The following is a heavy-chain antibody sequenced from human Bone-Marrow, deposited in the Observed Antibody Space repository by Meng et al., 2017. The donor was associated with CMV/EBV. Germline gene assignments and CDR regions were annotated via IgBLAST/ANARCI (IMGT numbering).Heavy chain of an antibody. CDR2: ISSSSSYI. CDR1: GFTFSSYS. CDR3: ARDRGMTTVTATYYYGMDV. J-gene: IGHJ6*02. V-gene: IGHV3-21*01. Sequence: GESLKISCAASGFTFSSYSMNWVRQAPGKGLEWVSSISSSSSYIYYADSVKGRFTISRDNAKNSLYLQMNSLRAEDTAVYYCARDRGMTTVTATYYYGMDVWGQGTTVTVSS. D-gene: IGHD4-11*01.